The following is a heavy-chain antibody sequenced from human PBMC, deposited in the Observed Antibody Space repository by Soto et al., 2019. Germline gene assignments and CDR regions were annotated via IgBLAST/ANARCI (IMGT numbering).Heavy chain of an antibody. CDR1: GGPFSGYY. D-gene: IGHD2-8*02. CDR2: INHSGST. CDR3: ARDKITGLFDY. J-gene: IGHJ4*02. Sequence: QVQLQQWGAGLLKPSETLSLTCAVYGGPFSGYYWTWIRQLPGTGLEWIGEINHSGSTNYNPSLKSRVTITVDTSKNQFSLKLTSVTAADTAVYYCARDKITGLFDYWGQGTLVTVSS. V-gene: IGHV4-34*01.